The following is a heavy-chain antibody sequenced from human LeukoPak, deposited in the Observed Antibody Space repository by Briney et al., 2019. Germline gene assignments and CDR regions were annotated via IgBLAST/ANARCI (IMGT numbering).Heavy chain of an antibody. V-gene: IGHV3-21*01. CDR1: GFTFSSYS. CDR2: ISSSSSYI. CDR3: ARDRITGTDKPRLLDY. J-gene: IGHJ4*02. D-gene: IGHD1-20*01. Sequence: GGSLRLSCAPSGFTFSSYSMNWVRQAPGKGLEWVSSISSSSSYIYYADSVKGRFTISRDNAKNSLYLQMNSLRAEDTAVYYCARDRITGTDKPRLLDYWGQGTLVTVSS.